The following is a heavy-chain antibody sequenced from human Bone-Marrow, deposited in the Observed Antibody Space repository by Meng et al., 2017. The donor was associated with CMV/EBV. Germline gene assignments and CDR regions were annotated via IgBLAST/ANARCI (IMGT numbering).Heavy chain of an antibody. J-gene: IGHJ4*02. V-gene: IGHV3-49*04. CDR2: IRIKAYTGTT. Sequence: GESLKISCTASGFTFGDYLMSWVRQAPGKGLEWVGFIRIKAYTGTTEYAASVKGRFTISRDDSKSITYLQMNSLKTEDTAVYYCTRGSTISPRGDHWGQGTLVTVSS. D-gene: IGHD3-10*01. CDR3: TRGSTISPRGDH. CDR1: GFTFGDYL.